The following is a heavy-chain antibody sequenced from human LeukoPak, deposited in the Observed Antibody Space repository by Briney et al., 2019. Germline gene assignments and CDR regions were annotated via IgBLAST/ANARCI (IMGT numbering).Heavy chain of an antibody. J-gene: IGHJ6*02. CDR1: GFTFSSYA. D-gene: IGHD2-2*01. CDR3: AKPGYCDGSSCSFFFGMDV. V-gene: IGHV3-23*01. Sequence: GGSLRLSCAVSGFTFSSYAMTRVRQAPGKGLEWVSTISGTTTSTYYADSVKGRFTISRDNSKDTLYLQMNSLRAEDTAVYYCAKPGYCDGSSCSFFFGMDVWGQGTTVTVSS. CDR2: ISGTTTST.